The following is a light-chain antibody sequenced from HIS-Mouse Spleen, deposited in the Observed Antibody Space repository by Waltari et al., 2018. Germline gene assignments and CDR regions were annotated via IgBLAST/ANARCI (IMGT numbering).Light chain of an antibody. CDR3: SSYTSSSFNVV. CDR1: SSDVGGYNY. Sequence: QSALTHPASVSGSSGQSITISCTGTSSDVGGYNYVSWYQQHPGKAPKLMIYDVSNRPSGVSNRFSGSKAGNTASLTISGLQAEDEADYYCSSYTSSSFNVVFGGGTKLTVL. J-gene: IGLJ2*01. CDR2: DVS. V-gene: IGLV2-14*03.